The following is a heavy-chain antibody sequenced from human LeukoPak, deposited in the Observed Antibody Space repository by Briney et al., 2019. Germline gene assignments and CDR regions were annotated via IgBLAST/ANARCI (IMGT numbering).Heavy chain of an antibody. CDR2: IRDSGNGT. V-gene: IGHV3-23*01. CDR1: GFTFKNYA. J-gene: IGHJ4*02. Sequence: GGSLRLSCVVSGFTFKNYAMSWVRQAPGKGLECVSSIRDSGNGTDYADSVKGRFTVSRDNSKNTLYLHMNTLSAEDTAVYYCAKWAYYDFWSGHYKSHFESWGEGTLVTVSP. D-gene: IGHD3-3*01. CDR3: AKWAYYDFWSGHYKSHFES.